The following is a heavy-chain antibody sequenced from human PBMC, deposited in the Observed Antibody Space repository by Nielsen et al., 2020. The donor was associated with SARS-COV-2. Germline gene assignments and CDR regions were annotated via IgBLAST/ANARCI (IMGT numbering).Heavy chain of an antibody. Sequence: GEPLKISCAASGFTFSSYGMHWVRQAPGKGLEWVAVIWYDGSNKYYADSVKGRFTISRDNSKNTLYLQMNSLRAEDTAVYYCARDPYFWSGYPNRYMDVWGKGTTVTVSS. CDR3: ARDPYFWSGYPNRYMDV. V-gene: IGHV3-33*01. CDR2: IWYDGSNK. D-gene: IGHD3-3*01. CDR1: GFTFSSYG. J-gene: IGHJ6*03.